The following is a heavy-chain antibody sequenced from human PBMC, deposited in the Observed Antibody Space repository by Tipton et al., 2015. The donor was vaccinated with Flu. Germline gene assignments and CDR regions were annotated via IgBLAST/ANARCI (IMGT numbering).Heavy chain of an antibody. J-gene: IGHJ4*02. CDR3: ARTFGSGTYYRMLFDY. D-gene: IGHD3-10*01. V-gene: IGHV4-38-2*01. Sequence: TLSLTCAVSGYSISSGYYWGWIRQPPGKGLEWIGNIHHSGTTYYYNPSLNSRVTISVDTSKNQFSLRLSSVTAADTAVYYCARTFGSGTYYRMLFDYWGQGTLVTVSS. CDR1: GYSISSGYY. CDR2: IHHSGTT.